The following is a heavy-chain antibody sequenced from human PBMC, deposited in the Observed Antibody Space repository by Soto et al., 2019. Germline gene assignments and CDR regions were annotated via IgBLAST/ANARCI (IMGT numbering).Heavy chain of an antibody. CDR2: IYWDDDT. Sequence: QITLKEAGPTLVKPTQTLTLTCSFSGFSLITSGVGVGWIRQPPGKALEWLALIYWDDDTGYSTSLRNRLTITKDTSRNQVVLTMNNMDTADTATYYCAHTMATRIFDSWGQGTLVTVSS. V-gene: IGHV2-5*02. CDR1: GFSLITSGVG. J-gene: IGHJ4*02. CDR3: AHTMATRIFDS.